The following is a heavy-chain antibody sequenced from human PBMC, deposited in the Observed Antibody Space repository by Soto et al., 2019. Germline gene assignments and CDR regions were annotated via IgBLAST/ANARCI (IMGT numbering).Heavy chain of an antibody. V-gene: IGHV4-39*01. CDR2: IYYSGST. CDR1: GGSINISSYF. J-gene: IGHJ5*02. D-gene: IGHD6-19*01. CDR3: ARQYSSGSRNWFDP. Sequence: TLSLTCSVSGGSINISSYFWGWVRQPPGKGLEWIGSIYYSGSTYYNPSLRSRVTISVDTSKNQFSLKLSSVTAADTAVFYCARQYSSGSRNWFDPWGQGTLVTVSS.